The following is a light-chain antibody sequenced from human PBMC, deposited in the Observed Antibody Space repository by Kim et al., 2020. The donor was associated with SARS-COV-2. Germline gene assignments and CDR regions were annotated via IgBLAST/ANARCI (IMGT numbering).Light chain of an antibody. CDR1: QSISSY. Sequence: DIQMTQSPSSLSASVGDRVTITCRASQSISSYLNWYQQKPGKAPKLLIYAASSLQSGVPSRFSGSGSGTDFTLTISSLQPEDFATYYCQQNYSTPFTFGGGTKVDIK. V-gene: IGKV1-39*01. CDR2: AAS. CDR3: QQNYSTPFT. J-gene: IGKJ4*01.